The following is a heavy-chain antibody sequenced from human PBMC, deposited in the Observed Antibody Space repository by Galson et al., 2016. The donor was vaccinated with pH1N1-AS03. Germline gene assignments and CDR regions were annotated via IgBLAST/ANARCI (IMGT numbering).Heavy chain of an antibody. Sequence: SETLSLTCTVSGGSFSGYYWSWVRQAPGKGLAWIGYISHNGRTNFKPSLKSRVTISLDTSNNQFSLRLTSLTAADTAVYYCARLTSNWGSGASWGQGTLVTVSS. D-gene: IGHD7-27*01. V-gene: IGHV4-59*12. J-gene: IGHJ5*02. CDR1: GGSFSGYY. CDR3: ARLTSNWGSGAS. CDR2: ISHNGRT.